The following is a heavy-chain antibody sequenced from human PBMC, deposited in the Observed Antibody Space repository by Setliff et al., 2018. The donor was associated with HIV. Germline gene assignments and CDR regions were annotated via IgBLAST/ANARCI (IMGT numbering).Heavy chain of an antibody. CDR3: ARLESGVFDI. CDR2: IYHTGST. D-gene: IGHD2-8*01. J-gene: IGHJ3*02. Sequence: PSETLSLTCTVSGYSISSDYYWGWIRQPPGKGLEWIGSIYHTGSTYYNPSLKSRVTISVDTSKNQFSLKLTSVTAADTAVYYCARLESGVFDIWGQGTMVTVSS. V-gene: IGHV4-38-2*02. CDR1: GYSISSDYY.